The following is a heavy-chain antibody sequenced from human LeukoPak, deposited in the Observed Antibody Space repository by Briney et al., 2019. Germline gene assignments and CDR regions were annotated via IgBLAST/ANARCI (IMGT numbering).Heavy chain of an antibody. CDR3: VKVHEYYCSSTSCYEPDY. CDR2: ISSNGGST. V-gene: IGHV3-64D*06. CDR1: GFTFSSYA. Sequence: GGSLRLSCSASGFTFSSYAMHWVRQAPGKGLEYVSAISSNGGSTYYADSVKGRFTISRDNSKNTLYLQMSSLRAEDTAVYYCVKVHEYYCSSTSCYEPDYWGQGTLVAVSS. J-gene: IGHJ4*02. D-gene: IGHD2-2*01.